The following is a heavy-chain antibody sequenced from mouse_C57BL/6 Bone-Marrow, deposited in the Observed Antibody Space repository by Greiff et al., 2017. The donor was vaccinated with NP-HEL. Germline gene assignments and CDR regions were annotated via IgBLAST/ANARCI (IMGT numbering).Heavy chain of an antibody. V-gene: IGHV5-17*01. CDR3: ARPGTTVVDQDWYFDV. Sequence: LQESGGGLVKPGGSLKLSCAASGFTFSDYGMHWVRQAPEKGLEWVAYISSGSSTIYYADTVKGRFTISRDNAKNTLFLQMTSLRSEDTAMYYCARPGTTVVDQDWYFDVWGTGTTVTVSS. CDR2: ISSGSSTI. CDR1: GFTFSDYG. D-gene: IGHD1-1*01. J-gene: IGHJ1*03.